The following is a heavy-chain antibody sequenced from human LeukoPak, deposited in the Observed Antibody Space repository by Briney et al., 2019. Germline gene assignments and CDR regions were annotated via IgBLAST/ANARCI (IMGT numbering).Heavy chain of an antibody. Sequence: PSETLSLTCTVSGGSISSSSYYWGWIRQPPGKGLEWIGSIYYSGNTYYNPSLKSRVTISVDTSKNQFSLKLSSVTAADTAVYYCARGVLGSSRYNYYYMDVWGKGTTVTVSS. CDR3: ARGVLGSSRYNYYYMDV. J-gene: IGHJ6*03. V-gene: IGHV4-39*07. D-gene: IGHD6-13*01. CDR1: GGSISSSSYY. CDR2: IYYSGNT.